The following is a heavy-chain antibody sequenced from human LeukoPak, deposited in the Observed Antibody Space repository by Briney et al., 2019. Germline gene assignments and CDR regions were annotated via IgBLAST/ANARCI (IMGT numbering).Heavy chain of an antibody. Sequence: GGSLRLSCAASGFTFSSYAMSWVRQAPGKGLEWVSAISGSGGSTYYADSVKGRFTISRDNSKNTLYLQMNSLRAEDTAVYYCAKINRGAYSYGYNNWFDPWGQGTLVTASS. D-gene: IGHD5-18*01. J-gene: IGHJ5*02. CDR1: GFTFSSYA. CDR3: AKINRGAYSYGYNNWFDP. V-gene: IGHV3-23*01. CDR2: ISGSGGST.